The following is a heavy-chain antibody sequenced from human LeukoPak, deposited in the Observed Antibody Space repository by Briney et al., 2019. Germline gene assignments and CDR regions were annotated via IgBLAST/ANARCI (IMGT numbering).Heavy chain of an antibody. D-gene: IGHD2-15*01. Sequence: ASVKVSCKASGYTFSDYYMHWVRQAPGQGLEWMGWINPDSGGTKYAQKFQDRVTMTSDTSISTAYMELSRLRSDDTAVYYCARVQGYCSDGRCLFWGQGTLVTVSS. CDR3: ARVQGYCSDGRCLF. CDR2: INPDSGGT. V-gene: IGHV1-2*02. J-gene: IGHJ4*02. CDR1: GYTFSDYY.